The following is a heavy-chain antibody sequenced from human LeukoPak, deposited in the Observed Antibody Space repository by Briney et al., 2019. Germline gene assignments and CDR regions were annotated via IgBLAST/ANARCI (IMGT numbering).Heavy chain of an antibody. CDR3: ARGTLTVAGLFDY. CDR2: IYSSGST. V-gene: IGHV4-59*11. D-gene: IGHD6-19*01. J-gene: IGHJ4*02. CDR1: GGSMSSHY. Sequence: SETLSLTCNVSGGSMSSHYWSWIRQPPGKGLEWIGYIYSSGSTNYNPSLKSRVIISIDTSKNQFSLKLSSATAADTAVYYCARGTLTVAGLFDYWGQGTLVTVSS.